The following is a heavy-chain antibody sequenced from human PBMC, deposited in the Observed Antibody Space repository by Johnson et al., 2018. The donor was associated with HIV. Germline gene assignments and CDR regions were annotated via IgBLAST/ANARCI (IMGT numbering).Heavy chain of an antibody. V-gene: IGHV3-15*01. CDR2: IKRKTDGGTI. J-gene: IGHJ3*02. CDR3: NTDRVDGGGSYYNAFDI. Sequence: MQLVESGGDLVEPGESLRLSCVASGFTFSNAWMHWVRQAPGKGLEWVGRIKRKTDGGTIDYAAPVKGRFTISRDDSKNTLYLQMNRLKTEDTSLYYCNTDRVDGGGSYYNAFDIWGQVTMVTVSS. CDR1: GFTFSNAW. D-gene: IGHD1-26*01.